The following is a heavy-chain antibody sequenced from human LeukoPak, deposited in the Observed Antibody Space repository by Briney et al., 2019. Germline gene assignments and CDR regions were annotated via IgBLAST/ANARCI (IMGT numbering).Heavy chain of an antibody. CDR2: INPNSGST. CDR3: ARVARSGGSCRWFDP. J-gene: IGHJ5*02. CDR1: GYTFTNYG. V-gene: IGHV1-18*01. Sequence: ASVKVSCKASGYTFTNYGISWVRQAPGQGLEWMGWINPNSGSTSYAQKFQGRVTMTRDTSTSTVYMELSSLRSEDTAVYYCARVARSGGSCRWFDPWGQGTLVTVSS. D-gene: IGHD2-15*01.